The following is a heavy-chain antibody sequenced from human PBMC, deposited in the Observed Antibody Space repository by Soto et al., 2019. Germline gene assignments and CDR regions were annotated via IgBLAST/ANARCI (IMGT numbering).Heavy chain of an antibody. CDR3: ARGGGVGVAGSAAFDM. J-gene: IGHJ3*02. D-gene: IGHD3-3*01. CDR2: INPATGAA. Sequence: QLHLVQSGAVVKKPGASVTVSCSASGYPVTAYYMHWVRQAPGRGLGWMGGINPATGAAKYTQTFQGRVTMTRDTSTSTVFMELSGLPSEDTAVFFCARGGGVGVAGSAAFDMWGQGTLVTVSS. V-gene: IGHV1-2*02. CDR1: GYPVTAYY.